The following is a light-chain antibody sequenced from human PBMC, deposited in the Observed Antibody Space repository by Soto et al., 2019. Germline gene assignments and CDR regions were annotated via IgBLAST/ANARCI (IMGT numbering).Light chain of an antibody. CDR1: QTFSTSY. CDR2: GTS. J-gene: IGKJ4*01. CDR3: QQHGGSPLT. V-gene: IGKV3-20*01. Sequence: VFTLSPCTLTLSPGQRATLSCTSSQTFSTSYLAWYQQKPGQAPRLLIYGTSSRATGIPDRFSGSGSGTDFTLTISRLEPEDFAVYYCQQHGGSPLTFGGGTKVDIK.